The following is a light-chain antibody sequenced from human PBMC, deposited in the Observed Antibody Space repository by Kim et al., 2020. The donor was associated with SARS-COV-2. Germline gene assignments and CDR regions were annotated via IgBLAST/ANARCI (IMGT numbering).Light chain of an antibody. CDR1: QYIDNW. CDR3: QHRRTWPLT. Sequence: SLSPGKRATLSCGASQYIDNWLAWYQQKPGQVPRLLIYDASNRATGIPARFSGSGSGTDFTLTISSLEPEDFAVYYCQHRRTWPLTFGQGTKLEI. V-gene: IGKV3-11*01. J-gene: IGKJ2*01. CDR2: DAS.